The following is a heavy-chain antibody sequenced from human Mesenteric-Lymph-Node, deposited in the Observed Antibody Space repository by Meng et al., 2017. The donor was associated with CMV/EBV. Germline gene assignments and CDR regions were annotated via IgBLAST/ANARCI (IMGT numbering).Heavy chain of an antibody. Sequence: SETLSLTCNVSGGSISGDYWSWIRQPPGKGLEWIVYIYYSGSTNYNPSLKSRVTISIDKAKNQFSLKLSSVTAADTAVYYCARSPWTTTPFDYWGQGTLVTVSS. CDR3: ARSPWTTTPFDY. J-gene: IGHJ4*02. CDR2: IYYSGST. V-gene: IGHV4-59*01. D-gene: IGHD1-26*01. CDR1: GGSISGDY.